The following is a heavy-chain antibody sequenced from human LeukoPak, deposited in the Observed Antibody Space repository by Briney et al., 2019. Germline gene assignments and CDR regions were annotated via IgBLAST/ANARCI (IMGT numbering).Heavy chain of an antibody. CDR2: INLSSATK. V-gene: IGHV3-9*01. D-gene: IGHD4/OR15-4a*01. J-gene: IGHJ6*01. CDR1: GFAFHSYA. CDR3: AKDTGANGAHLYGMDV. Sequence: GGSLRLSCVGSGFAFHSYAMNWVRRPPGKGLEWVSAINLSSATKSYADSVKGRFTISRDSARNSLYLQMNSLRPEDTAFYYCAKDTGANGAHLYGMDV.